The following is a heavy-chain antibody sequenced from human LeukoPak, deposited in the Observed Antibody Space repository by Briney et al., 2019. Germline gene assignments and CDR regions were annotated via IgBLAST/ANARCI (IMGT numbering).Heavy chain of an antibody. CDR1: GFTVSSNY. J-gene: IGHJ4*02. CDR2: IYSGGST. V-gene: IGHV3-53*01. D-gene: IGHD1-1*01. CDR3: ARDQLGAVLYFDY. Sequence: GGSLRLSCAASGFTVSSNYMSWVRQAPGKGLEWVSVIYSGGSTYYADSVKGRFTISRDNSKNTLYLQINSLRVEDTAVYYCARDQLGAVLYFDYWGQGALVTVSS.